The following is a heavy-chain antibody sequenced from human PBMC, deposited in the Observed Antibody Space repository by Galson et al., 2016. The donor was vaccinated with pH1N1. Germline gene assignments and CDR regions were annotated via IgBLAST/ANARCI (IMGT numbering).Heavy chain of an antibody. CDR1: GFTFSNHG. CDR2: INTKTGNP. J-gene: IGHJ3*02. V-gene: IGHV7-4-1*02. CDR3: ARETPSPSPTVLRYFDWSRGLSAFDM. D-gene: IGHD3-9*01. Sequence: SVKVSCKASGFTFSNHGINWVRQAPGQGLEWMGWINTKTGNPTYAQGFTGRFVFSLDTSVNTACLQINSLKADDTAVYYCARETPSPSPTVLRYFDWSRGLSAFDMWGRGTLVTVSS.